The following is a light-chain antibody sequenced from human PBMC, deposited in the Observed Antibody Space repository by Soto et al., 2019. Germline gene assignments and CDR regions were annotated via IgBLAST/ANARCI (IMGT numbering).Light chain of an antibody. CDR1: SGHSSYA. J-gene: IGLJ3*02. CDR3: QTGGTGPWV. CDR2: VNSDGSH. Sequence: QPVLTQSPSASASLGASVKLTCTLSSGHSSYAIAWHQQQPEKGPRYLMKVNSDGSHSKGDGIPDRFSGSSSGAERYLTISRLQSEDEADYYCQTGGTGPWVFGGGTKLTVL. V-gene: IGLV4-69*01.